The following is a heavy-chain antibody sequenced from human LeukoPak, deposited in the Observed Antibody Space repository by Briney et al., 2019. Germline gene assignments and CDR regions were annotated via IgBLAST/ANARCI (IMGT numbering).Heavy chain of an antibody. J-gene: IGHJ4*02. Sequence: GGALRLSCAASGFTFSDYYMSWIRQARWKGLDGVSYISSSCSTIYYADSVNGRFPLSRDNAKKTLYMQINSLRAEKTAVYYSAREAVVDEAFDYWGQGPLVTVSS. CDR1: GFTFSDYY. CDR3: AREAVVDEAFDY. V-gene: IGHV3-11*01. D-gene: IGHD4-23*01. CDR2: ISSSCSTI.